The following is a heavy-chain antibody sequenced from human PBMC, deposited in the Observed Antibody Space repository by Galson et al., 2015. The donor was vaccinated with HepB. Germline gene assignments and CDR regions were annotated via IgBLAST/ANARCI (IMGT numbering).Heavy chain of an antibody. Sequence: SVKVSCKASGGAFSSYAISWVRQAPGQGLEWMGGIIPIFGTANYAQKFQGRVTITADESTSTAYMELSSLRSEDTAVYYCAREPITCSSTSCYHMDVWGKGTTVTVSS. CDR1: GGAFSSYA. CDR3: AREPITCSSTSCYHMDV. J-gene: IGHJ6*03. V-gene: IGHV1-69*13. D-gene: IGHD2-2*01. CDR2: IIPIFGTA.